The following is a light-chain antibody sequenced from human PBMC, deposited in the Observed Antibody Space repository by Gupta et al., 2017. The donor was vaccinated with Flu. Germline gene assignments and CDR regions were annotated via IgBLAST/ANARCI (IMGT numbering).Light chain of an antibody. J-gene: IGKJ4*01. CDR1: QTISSNY. CDR2: GAS. CDR3: QDYGNKV. V-gene: IGKV3-20*01. Sequence: EIVLTQSPVTLSLSPGERATLSCRASQTISSNYLGWYQQKPGQAPRLLIYGASSRDTAIPDRFSGSGSGADFTLTSSRLETEDFAIYYCQDYGNKVFGGGTKVEIK.